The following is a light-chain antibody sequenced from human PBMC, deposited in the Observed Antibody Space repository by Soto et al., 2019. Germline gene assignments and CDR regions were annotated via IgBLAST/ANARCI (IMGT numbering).Light chain of an antibody. CDR1: QSVSSN. CDR2: GAS. V-gene: IGKV3-15*01. J-gene: IGKJ3*01. CDR3: QQRGNWPPGFT. Sequence: EIVMTQSPATLSVSPGERATLSCRASQSVSSNLAWYQQKPGQAPTLVIYGASARATGIPARFSGSGSGTEFTLTISSLQSEDFAVYYCQQRGNWPPGFTFGPGTKVDIK.